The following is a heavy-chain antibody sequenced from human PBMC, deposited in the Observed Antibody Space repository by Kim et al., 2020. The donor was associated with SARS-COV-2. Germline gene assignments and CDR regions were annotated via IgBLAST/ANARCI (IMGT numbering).Heavy chain of an antibody. V-gene: IGHV3-30*18. CDR1: GFTFSSYG. Sequence: GGSLRLSCAASGFTFSSYGMHWVRQAPGKGLEWVAVISYDGSNKYYADSVKGRFTISRDNSKNTLYLQMNSLRAEDTAVYYCAKDGLDYLFDYWGQGTLVTVSS. J-gene: IGHJ4*02. D-gene: IGHD3-10*01. CDR3: AKDGLDYLFDY. CDR2: ISYDGSNK.